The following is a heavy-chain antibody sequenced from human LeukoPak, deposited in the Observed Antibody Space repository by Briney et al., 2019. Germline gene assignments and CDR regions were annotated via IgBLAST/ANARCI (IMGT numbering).Heavy chain of an antibody. CDR2: TSESGDYT. Sequence: GGSLRLTCEVSGFIFSSYAMGWVRQAPGKGLEWVSGTSESGDYTYYGESVKGRFTVSRDNSKNTLYLQLNSLRGEDTAMYYCAKGPNSGWYYFDHWGQGTLVTVSS. CDR1: GFIFSSYA. D-gene: IGHD6-19*01. J-gene: IGHJ4*02. CDR3: AKGPNSGWYYFDH. V-gene: IGHV3-23*01.